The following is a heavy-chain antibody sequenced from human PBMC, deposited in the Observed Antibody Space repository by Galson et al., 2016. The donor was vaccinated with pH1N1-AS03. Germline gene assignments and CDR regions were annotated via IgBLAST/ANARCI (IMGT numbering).Heavy chain of an antibody. D-gene: IGHD1-26*01. CDR1: GFTFSIYA. CDR2: VGGSSGTT. J-gene: IGHJ4*02. V-gene: IGHV3-23*01. CDR3: ARAAGELLSSSDY. Sequence: SLRLSCAASGFTFSIYAMTWVRQVPGKGLEWVSSVGGSSGTTYYADSVKGRFTISRDNSKNTVYLQMNSLRAEDTAVCYCARAAGELLSSSDYWGQGTLVTVSS.